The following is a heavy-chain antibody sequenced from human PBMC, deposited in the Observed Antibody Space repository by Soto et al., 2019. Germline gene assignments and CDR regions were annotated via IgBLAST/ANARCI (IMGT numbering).Heavy chain of an antibody. CDR1: GFTFSSYG. D-gene: IGHD6-13*01. V-gene: IGHV3-30*18. Sequence: PGGSLGLSCAASGFTFSSYGMHWVRQAPGKGLEWVAVISYDGSNKYYADSVKGRFTISRDNSKNTLYLQMNSLRAEDTAVYYCAKDLVGQQLATRKTMDVWGQGTTVTVSS. CDR2: ISYDGSNK. J-gene: IGHJ6*02. CDR3: AKDLVGQQLATRKTMDV.